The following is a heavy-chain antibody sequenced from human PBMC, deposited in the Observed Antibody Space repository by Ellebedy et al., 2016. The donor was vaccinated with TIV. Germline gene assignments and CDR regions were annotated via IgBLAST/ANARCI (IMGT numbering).Heavy chain of an antibody. J-gene: IGHJ5*02. CDR1: GGSISSSSYY. Sequence: MPGGSLRLSCTVSGGSISSSSYYWGWIRQPPGKGLEWIGSIYYSGSTYYNPSLKSRVTISVDTSKNQFSLKLSSVTAADTAVYYCARHLGGSFSPWGQGTLVTVSS. CDR2: IYYSGST. D-gene: IGHD3-16*01. V-gene: IGHV4-39*01. CDR3: ARHLGGSFSP.